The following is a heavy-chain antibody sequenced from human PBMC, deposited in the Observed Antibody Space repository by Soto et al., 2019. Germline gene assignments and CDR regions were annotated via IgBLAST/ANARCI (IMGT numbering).Heavy chain of an antibody. CDR1: GFTFSSYW. D-gene: IGHD3-3*01. Sequence: PGGSLRLSCAASGFTFSSYWMHWVRQAPGKGLVWVSRINSDGSSTSYADSVKGRFTISRDNAKNTLYLQMNSLRAEDTAVYYCARVKTSHEIFGVVWMGRGMDVWGQGTTVTVSS. J-gene: IGHJ6*02. CDR3: ARVKTSHEIFGVVWMGRGMDV. CDR2: INSDGSST. V-gene: IGHV3-74*01.